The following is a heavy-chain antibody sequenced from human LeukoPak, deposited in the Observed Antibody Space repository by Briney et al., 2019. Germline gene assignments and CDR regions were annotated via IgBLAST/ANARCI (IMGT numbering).Heavy chain of an antibody. CDR3: ARDVVAATQTFSYGMDV. CDR1: GFTFSSFG. J-gene: IGHJ6*02. V-gene: IGHV3-33*01. Sequence: GRSLRLSCAASGFTFSSFGIHWVRQAPGKGLEWVAIVRYDGSNKYYADSVKGRFTISRDNSKNTLYLQMNSLRAEDTAVYYCARDVVAATQTFSYGMDVWGQGTTVTVSS. D-gene: IGHD2-15*01. CDR2: VRYDGSNK.